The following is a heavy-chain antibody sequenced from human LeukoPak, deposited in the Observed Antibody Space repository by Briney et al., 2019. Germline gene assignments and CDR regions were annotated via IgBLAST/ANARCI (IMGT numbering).Heavy chain of an antibody. V-gene: IGHV1-8*03. CDR3: ARALRYCSSTSCYTFDY. Sequence: ASVKVSCKASGYTYTSYDINWVRQATGQGLEWMGWMNPNSGNTGYAQKFQGRVTITRNTSISTAYMELSSLRSEDTAVYYCARALRYCSSTSCYTFDYWGQGTLVTVSS. D-gene: IGHD2-2*02. J-gene: IGHJ4*02. CDR1: GYTYTSYD. CDR2: MNPNSGNT.